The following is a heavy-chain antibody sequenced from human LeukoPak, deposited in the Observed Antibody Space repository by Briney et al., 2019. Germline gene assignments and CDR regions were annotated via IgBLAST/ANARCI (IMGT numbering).Heavy chain of an antibody. CDR2: IYYSGST. Sequence: SETLSLTCTVSGGSISSYYWSWIRQPPGKGLEWIGYIYYSGSTNYNPSLKSRVTISVDTSKNQFSLKLSSVTAADTAVYYCARDGTVRGVIRSSFDYWGQGTLVTVSS. V-gene: IGHV4-59*12. CDR1: GGSISSYY. CDR3: ARDGTVRGVIRSSFDY. D-gene: IGHD3-10*01. J-gene: IGHJ4*02.